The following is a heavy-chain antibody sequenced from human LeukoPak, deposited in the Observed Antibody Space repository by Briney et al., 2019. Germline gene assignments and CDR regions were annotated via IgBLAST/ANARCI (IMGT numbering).Heavy chain of an antibody. V-gene: IGHV3-21*01. CDR2: ISSSSSYI. D-gene: IGHD3-3*01. CDR1: GFTFSSYS. J-gene: IGHJ4*02. Sequence: TGGSLRLSCAASGFTFSSYSMNWVRQAPGKGLEWVSSISSSSSYIYYADSVKGRFTISRDNAKNSLYLQMNSLRAEDTAVYCCATGITIFGVVMGHDYWGQGTLVTVSS. CDR3: ATGITIFGVVMGHDY.